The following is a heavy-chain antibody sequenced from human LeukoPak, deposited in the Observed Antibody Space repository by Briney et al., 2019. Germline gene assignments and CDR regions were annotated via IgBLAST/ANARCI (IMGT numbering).Heavy chain of an antibody. J-gene: IGHJ4*02. Sequence: KPSQTLSLTCTVSGGSISSGAFYWSWIRQHPGKGLEWIGYIYYSGSTYYNPSLESRVTISVDTSKNQFSLKVNSVTAADTAVYYCARLVWDGNNSKFDYWGQGTLGTVPS. V-gene: IGHV4-31*03. CDR1: GGSISSGAFY. CDR2: IYYSGST. D-gene: IGHD5-24*01. CDR3: ARLVWDGNNSKFDY.